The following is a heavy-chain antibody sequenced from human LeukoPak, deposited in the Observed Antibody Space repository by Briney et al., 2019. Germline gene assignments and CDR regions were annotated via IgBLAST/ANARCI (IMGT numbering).Heavy chain of an antibody. D-gene: IGHD3-22*01. J-gene: IGHJ4*02. CDR1: GFSGRGNY. Sequence: GSLRLSRAASGFSGRGNYINWVRQAPGEGLEWLSVIYSGGNTYYAESVRGRFTISRDNSKNTLYLQMNNLRAEDTGVYYCVRDRGAYYYETGYWGQGILVTVSS. CDR3: VRDRGAYYYETGY. V-gene: IGHV3-66*01. CDR2: IYSGGNT.